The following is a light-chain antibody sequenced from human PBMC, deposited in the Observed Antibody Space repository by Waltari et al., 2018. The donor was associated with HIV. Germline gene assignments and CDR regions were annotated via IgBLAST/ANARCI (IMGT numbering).Light chain of an antibody. CDR3: AAWDDRLSAWV. CDR2: RND. CDR1: SSNIDSIY. J-gene: IGLJ3*02. Sequence: QSVLTQPPSASGTPGQRVSTSCSGSSSNIDSIYVYWYQQLPGPAPQLLMYRNDERPSGVPDRFSGSKSGTSASLAISGLRSEDEADYYCAAWDDRLSAWVFGGGTKLTVL. V-gene: IGLV1-47*01.